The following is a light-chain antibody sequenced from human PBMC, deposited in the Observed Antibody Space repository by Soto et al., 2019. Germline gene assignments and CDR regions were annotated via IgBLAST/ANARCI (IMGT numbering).Light chain of an antibody. V-gene: IGLV2-8*01. Sequence: QSVLTQPPSASGSPGQSVTISCTGTSSDVGAYNYVSWYQQHPGKAPKLMIYEVTKRPSGVPDRFSGSKSGNTASLTVSGLQAEDEADYYCSSYAGSTLYVFGTGTKLTVL. CDR3: SSYAGSTLYV. J-gene: IGLJ1*01. CDR2: EVT. CDR1: SSDVGAYNY.